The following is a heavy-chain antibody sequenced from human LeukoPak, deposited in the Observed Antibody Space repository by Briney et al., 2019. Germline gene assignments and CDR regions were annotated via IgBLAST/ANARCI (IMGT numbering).Heavy chain of an antibody. CDR1: GFTFSSYG. Sequence: PGGSLRLSCAGSGFTFSSYGMHWVRQAPGKGLEWVALISYDGSNKYYADSVKGRFTIARDNSKNTVSLQMNSLRVEDTAVYYCAFSGYTSAYWGQGTLVIVSS. D-gene: IGHD5-24*01. J-gene: IGHJ4*02. V-gene: IGHV3-30*03. CDR3: AFSGYTSAY. CDR2: ISYDGSNK.